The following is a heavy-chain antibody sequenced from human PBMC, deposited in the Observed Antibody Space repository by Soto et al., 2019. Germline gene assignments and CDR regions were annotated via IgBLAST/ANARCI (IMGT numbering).Heavy chain of an antibody. Sequence: SETLSLTCTVSGGSISSYYWSWIRQPAGKGLEWIGRIYTSGSTNYNPSLKSRVTMSVDTSKNQFSLKLSSVTAADTAVYYCARDSGIAAAGRWFDPWAREPWSPSPQ. J-gene: IGHJ5*02. CDR2: IYTSGST. CDR1: GGSISSYY. V-gene: IGHV4-4*07. CDR3: ARDSGIAAAGRWFDP. D-gene: IGHD6-13*01.